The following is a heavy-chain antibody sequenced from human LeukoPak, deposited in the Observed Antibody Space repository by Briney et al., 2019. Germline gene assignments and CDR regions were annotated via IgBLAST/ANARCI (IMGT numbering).Heavy chain of an antibody. D-gene: IGHD3-3*01. V-gene: IGHV3-33*01. CDR3: ARDFWSGDIKELDY. J-gene: IGHJ4*02. CDR2: IWYDGSNK. CDR1: GFTFSSFG. Sequence: GRSLRLSCAASGFTFSSFGMHWVRQAPGKGLEWVAVIWYDGSNKYYAESVKGRFTISRDYSKNTLYLEMNSLRAEDTAVYYCARDFWSGDIKELDYWGQGTLVTVSS.